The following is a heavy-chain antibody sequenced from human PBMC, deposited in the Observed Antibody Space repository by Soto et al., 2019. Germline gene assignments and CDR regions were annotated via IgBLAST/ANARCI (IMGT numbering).Heavy chain of an antibody. V-gene: IGHV3-23*01. Sequence: PGGSRRRSCQPSGFTLSNYAMTWGRQAPGTGLEWVSLIIANDAGTYYAESVETPFTNSTHQSRNPVYLQMGSLRADDTAIYYSAKAKNDYNWDNRLPFDYWGKGPLAPVS. CDR2: IIANDAGT. J-gene: IGHJ4*02. CDR3: AKAKNDYNWDNRLPFDY. D-gene: IGHD1-20*01. CDR1: GFTLSNYA.